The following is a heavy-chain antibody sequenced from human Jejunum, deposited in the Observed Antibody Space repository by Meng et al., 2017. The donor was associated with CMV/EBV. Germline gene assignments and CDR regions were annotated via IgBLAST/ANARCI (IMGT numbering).Heavy chain of an antibody. V-gene: IGHV1-46*01. CDR2: ITPSGGGT. CDR3: AREGGGLDIVVVPAYYYYAMDV. J-gene: IGHJ6*02. D-gene: IGHD2-2*03. Sequence: HGVGQAPGPGLEGMGLITPSGGGTTYAQKFQGRVTMTRDTSTSTVYMELSSLRSDDTAVYYCAREGGGLDIVVVPAYYYYAMDVWGQGTTVTVSS.